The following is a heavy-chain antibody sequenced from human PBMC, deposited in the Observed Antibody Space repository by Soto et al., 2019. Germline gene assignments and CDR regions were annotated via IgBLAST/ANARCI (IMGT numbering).Heavy chain of an antibody. Sequence: GGSLRLSCGVSGFTFRSYAMHWVRQAPGKGLEWVAVISYDGSNKYYADSVKGRFTISRDNSKNTLYLQMNSLRAEDTAVYYCARDPLWGTAMVLWYFDLWGRGTLVTVSS. J-gene: IGHJ2*01. CDR2: ISYDGSNK. V-gene: IGHV3-30-3*01. D-gene: IGHD5-18*01. CDR3: ARDPLWGTAMVLWYFDL. CDR1: GFTFRSYA.